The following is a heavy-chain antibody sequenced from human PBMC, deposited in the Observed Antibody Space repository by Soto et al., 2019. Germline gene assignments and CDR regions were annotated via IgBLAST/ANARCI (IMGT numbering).Heavy chain of an antibody. D-gene: IGHD3-16*01. Sequence: PSHTRSLTCAISGYSVSSNSAAWNVIRQSPSRGLEWLGRTYYRSKWFNNYALSVKSRITINPDTSKNQFSLQLNSVTPEDTAVYYCARGDQGFDYWGQGTLVTVSS. CDR3: ARGDQGFDY. CDR1: GYSVSSNSAA. V-gene: IGHV6-1*01. J-gene: IGHJ4*02. CDR2: TYYRSKWFN.